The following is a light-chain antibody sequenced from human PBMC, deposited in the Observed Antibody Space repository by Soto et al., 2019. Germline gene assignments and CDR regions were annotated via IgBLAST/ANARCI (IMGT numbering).Light chain of an antibody. CDR2: GDN. Sequence: QYVLTQSPSVSGTPGQGVTISCSGGTSNIGTYTVNWYQQLPGTAPKVLIYGDNQRPSGVADRFSVSKSGTSASLAISGLKSEDEADYYCAAWDDSLNGVVFGGGTKLTVL. CDR3: AAWDDSLNGVV. V-gene: IGLV1-44*01. CDR1: TSNIGTYT. J-gene: IGLJ2*01.